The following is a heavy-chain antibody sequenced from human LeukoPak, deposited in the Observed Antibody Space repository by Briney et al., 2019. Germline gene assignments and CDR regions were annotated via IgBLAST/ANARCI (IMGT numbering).Heavy chain of an antibody. CDR1: GFTFSDHG. D-gene: IGHD6-19*01. CDR2: IRYDGSNK. J-gene: IGHJ4*02. CDR3: ANSPKYSSGWYDY. Sequence: AGGSLRLSCAASGFTFSDHGMHWIRQAPGKGLEWVAFIRYDGSNKYYADSVKGRFTISRDNSKNTLYLQMNSLRAEDTAVYYCANSPKYSSGWYDYWGQGTLVTVSS. V-gene: IGHV3-30*02.